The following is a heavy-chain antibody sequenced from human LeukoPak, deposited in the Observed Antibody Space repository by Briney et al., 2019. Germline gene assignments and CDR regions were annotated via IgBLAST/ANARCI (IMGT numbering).Heavy chain of an antibody. D-gene: IGHD3-10*01. J-gene: IGHJ4*02. CDR2: ISGSGGST. V-gene: IGHV3-23*01. CDR3: AKSNRITMVRGNLLFDY. CDR1: GFTFSSYA. Sequence: GGSLRLSCAASGFTFSSYAMSWVRQAPGKGLEWVSAISGSGGSTYYADSVKGRFTISRDNSKNTLYLQMNSLRAEDTAVYYCAKSNRITMVRGNLLFDYWGQGTLVTVSS.